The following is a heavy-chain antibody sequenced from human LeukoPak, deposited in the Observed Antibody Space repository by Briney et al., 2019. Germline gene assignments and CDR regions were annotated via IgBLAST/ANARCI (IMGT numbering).Heavy chain of an antibody. V-gene: IGHV3-13*01. J-gene: IGHJ5*02. Sequence: GALRLSCEVSGLTFSSYDMHWVRQTTGKGLEGVSGIGTTGDTHYPDSVKGRFTVSRENAKNSLYLQMNSLRAGDTAVYYCARGKRYSSSWFYNRFDPWGQGTLVTVSS. CDR1: GLTFSSYD. D-gene: IGHD6-13*01. CDR3: ARGKRYSSSWFYNRFDP. CDR2: IGTTGDT.